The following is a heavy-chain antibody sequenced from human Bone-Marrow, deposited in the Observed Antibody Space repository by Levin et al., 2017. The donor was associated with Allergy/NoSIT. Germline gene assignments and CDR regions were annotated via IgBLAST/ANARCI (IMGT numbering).Heavy chain of an antibody. J-gene: IGHJ4*02. CDR3: ARPGQYSISSPPDY. Sequence: GGSLRLSCQVSDSVVNFNIAWVRQRPGKGLEWMGLIYPGDSDTRYSPSFQGQVTISADKSSKPAYLSWSSLKASDTALYYCARPGQYSISSPPDYWGQGTLVIVSS. CDR1: DSVVNFN. CDR2: IYPGDSDT. V-gene: IGHV5-51*01. D-gene: IGHD6-6*01.